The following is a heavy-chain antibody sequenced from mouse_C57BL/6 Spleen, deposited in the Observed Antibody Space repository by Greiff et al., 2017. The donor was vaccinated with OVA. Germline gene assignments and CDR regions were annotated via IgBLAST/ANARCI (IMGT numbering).Heavy chain of an antibody. CDR1: GYTFTSYW. V-gene: IGHV1-59*01. J-gene: IGHJ2*01. D-gene: IGHD1-1*01. CDR2: IDPSDSYT. Sequence: QVQLQQPGAELVRPGTSVKLSCKASGYTFTSYWMHWVKQRPGQGLEWIGVIDPSDSYTNYNQKFKGKATLTVDTSSSTAYMQLNSLTSEDSAVYYCVRGITGGRDRYFDDWGKGTTLTVSS. CDR3: VRGITGGRDRYFDD.